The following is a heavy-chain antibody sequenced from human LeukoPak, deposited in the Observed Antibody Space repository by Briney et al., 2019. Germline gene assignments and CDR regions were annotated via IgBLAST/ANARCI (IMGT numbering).Heavy chain of an antibody. CDR1: GFTFSSYA. V-gene: IGHV3-23*01. Sequence: GGSLRLSCAASGFTFSSYAMSWVRQAPGKGLEWVSAISGSGGSTYYADSVRGRFTISRDNSKNTLYLQMNSLRAEDTAVYYCAKDSALWFGELYSYFDYWGQGTLVTVSS. CDR3: AKDSALWFGELYSYFDY. D-gene: IGHD3-10*01. CDR2: ISGSGGST. J-gene: IGHJ4*02.